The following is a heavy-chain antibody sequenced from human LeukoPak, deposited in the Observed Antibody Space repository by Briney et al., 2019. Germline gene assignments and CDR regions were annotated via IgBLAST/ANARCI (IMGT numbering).Heavy chain of an antibody. Sequence: PGGSLRLSCAASGFTFSSYWMHWVRQAPGKGLVWVSRINTDGSSTSYADSVKGRFTISRDNAKNTLYLQMNSLRAEDTAVYYCARESLAAADAFDIWGQGTMVTVSS. D-gene: IGHD6-13*01. CDR1: GFTFSSYW. J-gene: IGHJ3*02. CDR3: ARESLAAADAFDI. CDR2: INTDGSST. V-gene: IGHV3-74*01.